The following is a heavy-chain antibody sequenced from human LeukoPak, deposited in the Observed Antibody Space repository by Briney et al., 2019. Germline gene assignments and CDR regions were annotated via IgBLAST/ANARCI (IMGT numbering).Heavy chain of an antibody. CDR3: ARHCGDYDFWSGYPNRFDP. CDR1: GGSISSSSYY. D-gene: IGHD3-3*01. Sequence: SETLSLTCTVSGGSISSSSYYWGWIRQPPGKGLEWIGSIYYSGSTYYNPSLKSRVTISVDTSKNQFSLKLSSVTAADTAVYYCARHCGDYDFWSGYPNRFDPWGQGTLVTVSS. J-gene: IGHJ5*02. CDR2: IYYSGST. V-gene: IGHV4-39*01.